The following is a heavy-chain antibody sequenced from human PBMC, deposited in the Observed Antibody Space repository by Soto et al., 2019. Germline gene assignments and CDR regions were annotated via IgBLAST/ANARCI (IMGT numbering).Heavy chain of an antibody. V-gene: IGHV4-31*03. J-gene: IGHJ5*02. CDR1: GGSITSGGSY. Sequence: QVQLQESGPGLVKPSQTLSLTCTVSGGSITSGGSYWSWIRQHPGRGLAWIGYIYDNGFTYYNPSLKRRVTISVDTAKNEFSLKLCSVTAADTAVYYCARSVFPWGQGTLFTVSS. CDR2: IYDNGFT. CDR3: ARSVFP.